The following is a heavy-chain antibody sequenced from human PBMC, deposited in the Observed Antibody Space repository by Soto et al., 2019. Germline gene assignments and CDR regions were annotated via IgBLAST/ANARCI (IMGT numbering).Heavy chain of an antibody. CDR3: ARGAQTSPINY. Sequence: GGSLRLSCAASGLSFSSSGMSWVRQPPGKGLEWVSSISNHGYTTYYADSVKGRFSTSRDNSRDTLYLQMNSLRAEDTAVYYCARGAQTSPINYWGQGTLVTVSS. V-gene: IGHV3-23*01. CDR2: ISNHGYTT. J-gene: IGHJ4*02. D-gene: IGHD2-2*01. CDR1: GLSFSSSG.